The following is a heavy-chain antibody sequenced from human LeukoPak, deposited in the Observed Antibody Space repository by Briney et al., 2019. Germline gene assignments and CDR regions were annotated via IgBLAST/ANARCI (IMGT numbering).Heavy chain of an antibody. V-gene: IGHV3-23*01. J-gene: IGHJ4*02. D-gene: IGHD6-19*01. Sequence: PGGSLRLSCAASGFTFSSCAMSWVRQAPGKGLEWVSAIRGGGGSPSYADSVKGRFTISRDNSKNTLYLQMNSLRAEDTAVYYCVKDWAGSFDYWGQGTLVTVSS. CDR3: VKDWAGSFDY. CDR1: GFTFSSCA. CDR2: IRGGGGSP.